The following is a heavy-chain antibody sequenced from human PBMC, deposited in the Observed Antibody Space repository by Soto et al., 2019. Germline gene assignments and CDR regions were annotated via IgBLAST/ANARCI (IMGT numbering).Heavy chain of an antibody. J-gene: IGHJ4*02. CDR3: ARGQVVAAQH. Sequence: SETLSLTCAVHGGSFSGYYWSWIRQPPGKGLEWIGEINHSGSTNYNPSLKSRVTISVDTSKNQFSLKLSSVTAADTAVYYCARGQVVAAQHWGEGTLVTVSS. D-gene: IGHD2-15*01. CDR2: INHSGST. V-gene: IGHV4-34*01. CDR1: GGSFSGYY.